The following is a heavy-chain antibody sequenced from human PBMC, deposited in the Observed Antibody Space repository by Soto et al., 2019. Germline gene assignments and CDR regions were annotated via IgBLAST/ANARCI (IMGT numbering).Heavy chain of an antibody. CDR3: AREDFVVVPAAIDY. Sequence: SETLSLTCAISGDSVSSNSAAWNWVRQSPSRGLEWLGRTYYRPKWYNDYAVSVKSRITINPDTSKNQFSLQLNSVTPEDTAVYYCAREDFVVVPAAIDYWGQGTLVTVSS. CDR1: GDSVSSNSAA. D-gene: IGHD2-2*01. V-gene: IGHV6-1*01. J-gene: IGHJ4*02. CDR2: TYYRPKWYN.